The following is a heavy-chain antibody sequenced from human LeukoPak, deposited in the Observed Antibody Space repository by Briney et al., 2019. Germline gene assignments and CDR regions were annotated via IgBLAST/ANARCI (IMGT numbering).Heavy chain of an antibody. Sequence: GGSLRLSCAASGFTFSSYSMNWVRQAPGKGLEWVSSISSSSSYTYYADSVKGRFTISRDNAKNSLYLQMNSLRSEDTAVYYCAREYSSSSGYYGMDVWGQGTTVTVSS. D-gene: IGHD6-6*01. J-gene: IGHJ6*02. CDR3: AREYSSSSGYYGMDV. CDR2: ISSSSSYT. V-gene: IGHV3-21*01. CDR1: GFTFSSYS.